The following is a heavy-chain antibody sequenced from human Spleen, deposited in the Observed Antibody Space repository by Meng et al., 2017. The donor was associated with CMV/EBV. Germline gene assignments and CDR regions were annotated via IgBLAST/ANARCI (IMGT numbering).Heavy chain of an antibody. V-gene: IGHV1-18*01. CDR3: ARDLITMTPNWFDP. CDR2: ISGYNGKT. CDR1: VYPFTSYG. J-gene: IGHJ5*02. Sequence: SVYPFTSYGLSWVRQAPGQGLEWMGWISGYNGKTNYAQKFQDRVTMTTEKSTSTAYMELRSLRSDDTAVYYCARDLITMTPNWFDPWGQGTLVTVSS. D-gene: IGHD3-22*01.